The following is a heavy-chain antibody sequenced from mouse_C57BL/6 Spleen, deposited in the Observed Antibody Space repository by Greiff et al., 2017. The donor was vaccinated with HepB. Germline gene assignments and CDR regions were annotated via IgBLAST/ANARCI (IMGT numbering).Heavy chain of an antibody. V-gene: IGHV1-64*01. D-gene: IGHD2-4*01. J-gene: IGHJ4*01. CDR2: IHPNSGST. CDR1: GYTFTSYW. Sequence: QVQLKQPGAELVKPGASVKLSCKASGYTFTSYWMHWVKQRPGQGLEWIGMIHPNSGSTNYNEKFKSKATLTVDKSSSTAYMQLSSLTSEDSAVYYCARDEGYDYDLYYAMDYWGQGTSVTVSS. CDR3: ARDEGYDYDLYYAMDY.